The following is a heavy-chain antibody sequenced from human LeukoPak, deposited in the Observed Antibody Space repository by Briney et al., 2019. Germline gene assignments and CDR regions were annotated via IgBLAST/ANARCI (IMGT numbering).Heavy chain of an antibody. V-gene: IGHV3-7*03. Sequence: GGSLRLSCAASGFTFSLYWMNWVRRAPGKGLERVANIKQVGSEKNYVDSVKGRFTISRDNAKNSLYLQMNNLRVEDTAMYYCAGGTGFIIKDWGQGTLVTVSS. D-gene: IGHD3-9*01. CDR2: IKQVGSEK. CDR1: GFTFSLYW. CDR3: AGGTGFIIKD. J-gene: IGHJ4*02.